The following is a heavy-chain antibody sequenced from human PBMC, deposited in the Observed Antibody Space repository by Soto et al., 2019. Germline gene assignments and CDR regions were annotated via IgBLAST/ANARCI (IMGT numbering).Heavy chain of an antibody. CDR2: IYWNDDK. D-gene: IGHD1-1*01. CDR1: VFSLSTSGVG. CDR3: AHYQLERQGINWFDP. J-gene: IGHJ5*02. Sequence: SGPTLVNPTQTLTLTFTFSVFSLSTSGVGVGWIRQPPGKALEWLALIYWNDDKRYSPSLKSRLTITKDTSKNQVVLTMTNMDPVDTATYYCAHYQLERQGINWFDPWGQGTLVTVSS. V-gene: IGHV2-5*01.